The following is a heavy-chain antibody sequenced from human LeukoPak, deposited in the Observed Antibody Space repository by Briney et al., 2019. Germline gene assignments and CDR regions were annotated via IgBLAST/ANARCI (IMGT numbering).Heavy chain of an antibody. CDR1: GGSFSGYY. J-gene: IGHJ4*02. CDR2: INHSGST. V-gene: IGHV4-34*01. Sequence: SETLSLTCAVYGGSFSGYYWSWIRQPPGKGLEWIGEINHSGSTNYNPSLKSRVTISVDTSKNHFSLKLSSVTAADTAVYYCARATQGAYSSSSYYFDYWGQGTLVTVSS. D-gene: IGHD6-6*01. CDR3: ARATQGAYSSSSYYFDY.